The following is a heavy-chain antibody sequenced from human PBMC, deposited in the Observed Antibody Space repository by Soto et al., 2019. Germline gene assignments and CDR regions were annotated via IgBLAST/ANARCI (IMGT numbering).Heavy chain of an antibody. J-gene: IGHJ2*01. V-gene: IGHV3-66*01. D-gene: IGHD1-26*01. CDR3: ARDFFFSSRRRHTSLAPGLGIPAEPSSDL. CDR2: IYSAGNT. Sequence: PGKGLEWNSIIYSAGNTYYADSVKGRFTISRDNSKNTLYLQMNSLGAEDTAVYYCARDFFFSSRRRHTSLAPGLGIPAEPSSDL.